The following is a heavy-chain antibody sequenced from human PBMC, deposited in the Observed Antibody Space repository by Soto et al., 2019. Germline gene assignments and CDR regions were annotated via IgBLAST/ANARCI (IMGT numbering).Heavy chain of an antibody. CDR1: GDSVSSNSAA. V-gene: IGHV6-1*01. Sequence: PSQTLSLTCAISGDSVSSNSAAWNWIRQSPSRGLEWLGRTYYRSKWYNDYAVSVKSRITINPDTSKNQFSLQPNSVTPEDTAEYYCARDNYPIAVAAPYFDYWGQGTLVTVSS. CDR2: TYYRSKWYN. D-gene: IGHD6-19*01. CDR3: ARDNYPIAVAAPYFDY. J-gene: IGHJ4*02.